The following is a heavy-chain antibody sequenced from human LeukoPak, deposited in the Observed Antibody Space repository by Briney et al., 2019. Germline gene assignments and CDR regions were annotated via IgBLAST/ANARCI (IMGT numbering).Heavy chain of an antibody. CDR3: ARHGYGHDAFDI. Sequence: PSETLSLTCAVSGYSISSGYYWGWIRPPPGKGLEWIGSIYHSGSTYYNPSLKSRVTISGDTSENQFSLKLSSVTAADTAVYYCARHGYGHDAFDIWGQGTMVTVSS. D-gene: IGHD5-12*01. CDR1: GYSISSGYY. J-gene: IGHJ3*02. CDR2: IYHSGST. V-gene: IGHV4-38-2*01.